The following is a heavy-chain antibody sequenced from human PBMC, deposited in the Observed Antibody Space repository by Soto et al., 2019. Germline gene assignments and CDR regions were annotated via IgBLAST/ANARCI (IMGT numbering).Heavy chain of an antibody. D-gene: IGHD2-8*01. CDR1: GGSISSSSYY. Sequence: TSETLSLTCTVSGGSISSSSYYWGWIRQPPGKGLEWIGSIYYSGSTYYNPSLKSRVTISVDTSKNQFSLELSSVTAADTAVYYCARHWPVGYCTNGVCYQYNWFDPWGQGTLVTVSS. CDR2: IYYSGST. J-gene: IGHJ5*02. V-gene: IGHV4-39*01. CDR3: ARHWPVGYCTNGVCYQYNWFDP.